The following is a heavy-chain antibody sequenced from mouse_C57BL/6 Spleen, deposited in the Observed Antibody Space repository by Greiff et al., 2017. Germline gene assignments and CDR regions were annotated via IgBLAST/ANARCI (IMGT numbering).Heavy chain of an antibody. CDR3: ARDGDWDDFDY. CDR2: IDPSDSET. Sequence: QVQLKESGAELVRPGSSVKLSCKASGYTFTSYWMHWVKQRPIQGLEWIGNIDPSDSETHYNQKFKDKATLTVDKSSSTAYMQLSSLTSEDSAVYYCARDGDWDDFDYWGQGTTLTVSS. J-gene: IGHJ2*01. V-gene: IGHV1-52*01. D-gene: IGHD4-1*01. CDR1: GYTFTSYW.